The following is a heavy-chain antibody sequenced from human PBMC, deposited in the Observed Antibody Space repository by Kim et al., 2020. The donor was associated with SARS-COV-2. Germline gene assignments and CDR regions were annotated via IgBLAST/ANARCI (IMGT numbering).Heavy chain of an antibody. Sequence: GGSLRLSCAVSGFTVSSNYMSWVRQAPGKGLEWVSVIYSGGRTYYADSVKGRFTISRDNSKNTLYLQMNSLRAEDTAVYYCARDRRIGYSYGYYYYGMDGWGQETTVTVSS. CDR2: IYSGGRT. D-gene: IGHD5-18*01. CDR1: GFTVSSNY. J-gene: IGHJ6*02. V-gene: IGHV3-53*01. CDR3: ARDRRIGYSYGYYYYGMDG.